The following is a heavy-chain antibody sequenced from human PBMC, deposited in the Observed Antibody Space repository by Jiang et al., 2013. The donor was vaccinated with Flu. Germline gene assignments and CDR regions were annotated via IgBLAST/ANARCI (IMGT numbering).Heavy chain of an antibody. D-gene: IGHD3-10*02. CDR2: IYYTGTT. Sequence: PGLVKTSQTLSLTCTVSSGSISSGDYFWSWIRQPPGKGLEWIGYIYYTGTTDSNPSLESRVDLPIDTAKNQFSLNLRSVTAADTADYYCAAATSVTMWAFAVWGQGTMVSVSS. CDR3: AAATSVTMWAFAV. V-gene: IGHV4-30-4*01. CDR1: SGSISSGDYF. J-gene: IGHJ3*01.